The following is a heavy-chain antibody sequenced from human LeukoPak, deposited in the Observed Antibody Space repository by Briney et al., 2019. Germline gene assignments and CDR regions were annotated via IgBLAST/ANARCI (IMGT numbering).Heavy chain of an antibody. CDR1: GGSITSYY. CDR3: AKWHEKLLAFDS. D-gene: IGHD1-7*01. V-gene: IGHV4-59*01. CDR2: IHHTGKN. Sequence: PSETLSLTCAVSGGSITSYYWNWIRQPPGKGLEWIGYIHHTGKNWYNPPLQSRVTLSVDTSRSEFSLRLNSVTAADTAVYYCAKWHEKLLAFDSWGQGTLVTVSS. J-gene: IGHJ4*02.